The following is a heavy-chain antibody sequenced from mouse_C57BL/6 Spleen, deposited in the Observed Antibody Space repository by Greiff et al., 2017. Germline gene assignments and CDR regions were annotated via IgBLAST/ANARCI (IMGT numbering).Heavy chain of an antibody. CDR1: GYTFTSYW. CDR3: ARSREIYCGNYEVAMDY. Sequence: QVQLQQPGAELVKPGASVKLSCKASGYTFTSYWMHWVKQRPGQGLEWIGMIHPNSGSTNYNEKFKSKATLTVDKSSSTAYMQLSSLTSEDSAVYYCARSREIYCGNYEVAMDYWGQGTSVTVSS. D-gene: IGHD2-1*01. CDR2: IHPNSGST. J-gene: IGHJ4*01. V-gene: IGHV1-64*01.